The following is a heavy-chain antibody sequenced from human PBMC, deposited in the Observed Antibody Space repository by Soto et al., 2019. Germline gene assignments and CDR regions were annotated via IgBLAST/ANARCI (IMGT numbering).Heavy chain of an antibody. J-gene: IGHJ5*02. D-gene: IGHD1-1*01. V-gene: IGHV3-30-3*01. CDR1: GFTFSSYA. CDR2: ISYDGSNK. Sequence: PGGSLRLSCAASGFTFSSYAMHWVRQAPGKGLEWVAVISYDGSNKYYADSVKGRFTISRDNSKNTLYLQMNSLRAEDTAVYYCATGPPTPWGQGTLVTVSS. CDR3: ATGPPTP.